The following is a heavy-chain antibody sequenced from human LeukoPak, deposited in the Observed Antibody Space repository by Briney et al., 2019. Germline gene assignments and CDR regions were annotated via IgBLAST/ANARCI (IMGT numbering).Heavy chain of an antibody. D-gene: IGHD5-12*01. Sequence: ASVKVSCKASGYTFTGYYMHWVRQAPGQGLEWMGWINPNSGGTNYALKFQGWVTMTRDTSISTAYMELSRLRSDDTAVYYCARVGGYDEFDYWGQGTLVAVSS. CDR2: INPNSGGT. CDR1: GYTFTGYY. J-gene: IGHJ4*02. CDR3: ARVGGYDEFDY. V-gene: IGHV1-2*04.